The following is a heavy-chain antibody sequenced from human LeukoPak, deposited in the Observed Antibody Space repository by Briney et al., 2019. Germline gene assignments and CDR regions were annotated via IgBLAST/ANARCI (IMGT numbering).Heavy chain of an antibody. CDR3: AGLQQDNWNELDY. CDR1: GGSISSGGYY. V-gene: IGHV4-61*08. Sequence: PSETLSLTCTVSGGSISSGGYYWSWIRQHPGKGLEWIGYIYYSGSTNYNPSLKSRVTISVDTSKNQFSLKLSSVTAADTAVYYCAGLQQDNWNELDYWGQGTLVTVSS. D-gene: IGHD1-20*01. CDR2: IYYSGST. J-gene: IGHJ4*02.